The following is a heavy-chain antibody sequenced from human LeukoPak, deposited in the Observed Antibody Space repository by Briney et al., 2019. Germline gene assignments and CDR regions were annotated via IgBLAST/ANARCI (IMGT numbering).Heavy chain of an antibody. V-gene: IGHV4-34*01. CDR2: INHSGST. CDR1: GGSFSGYY. D-gene: IGHD6-19*01. J-gene: IGHJ4*02. CDR3: AGRCRIGSGWFYDY. Sequence: SETLSLTCAVYGGSFSGYYWTWVRQPPGKGREWIGEINHSGSTNYNPPLKSRVTISVDTSKNQISLKLSSVTAADTAVYYCAGRCRIGSGWFYDYWGQGTLVTVSS.